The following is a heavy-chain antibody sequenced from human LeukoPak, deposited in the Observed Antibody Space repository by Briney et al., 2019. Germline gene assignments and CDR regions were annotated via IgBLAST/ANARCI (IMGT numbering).Heavy chain of an antibody. V-gene: IGHV3-33*01. Sequence: PGRSLRLSCAASGFSFSSYAMHWVRQAPDKGLEWVAVIWHDGSNGYYADSMKGRFTISRDNSKNTLYLQMNSLRAEDTAVYFCARDMTEAGNNRFDSWGQGTLVTVSS. CDR2: IWHDGSNG. D-gene: IGHD1-14*01. CDR1: GFSFSSYA. J-gene: IGHJ5*01. CDR3: ARDMTEAGNNRFDS.